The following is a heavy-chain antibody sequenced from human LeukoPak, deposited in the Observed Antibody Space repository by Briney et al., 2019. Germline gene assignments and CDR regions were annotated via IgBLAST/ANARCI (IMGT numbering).Heavy chain of an antibody. CDR1: GFSFNNYA. J-gene: IGHJ4*02. CDR3: AKGRGGNFFDY. D-gene: IGHD4-23*01. Sequence: GGSLRLSCAASGFSFNNYAMNWVRQAPGKGLDWVSTVSYSGTDTYYAGSVKGRFVISRDNSKKTVYLQMNSLRAEDTAVYYCAKGRGGNFFDYWGQGTLVTVSS. V-gene: IGHV3-23*01. CDR2: VSYSGTDT.